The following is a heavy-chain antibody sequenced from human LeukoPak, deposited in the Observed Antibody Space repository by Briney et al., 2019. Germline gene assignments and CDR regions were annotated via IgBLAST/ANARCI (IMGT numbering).Heavy chain of an antibody. CDR2: IDPRDSEA. Sequence: GESLKISCKGSGYSFISYWIAWVRQMPGKGLEWMAVIDPRDSEARCSPSFQGQVTISADKSISTAYLQWSSLKASDTAMYYRARRTRGGLSYYYYYYMDVWGKGTTVTVSS. CDR1: GYSFISYW. D-gene: IGHD3-16*02. J-gene: IGHJ6*03. CDR3: ARRTRGGLSYYYYYYMDV. V-gene: IGHV5-51*01.